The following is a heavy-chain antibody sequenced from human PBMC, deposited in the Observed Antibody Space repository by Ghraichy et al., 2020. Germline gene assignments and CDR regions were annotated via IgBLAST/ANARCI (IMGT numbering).Heavy chain of an antibody. J-gene: IGHJ4*02. D-gene: IGHD3-10*01. Sequence: ASVKVSCKASGYIFSSFGISWVRQAPGQGLEWMGWISVYNGNTNYAQKFQGRVTMTTDTSTSTAYMEVRSLRSDDTAVYYCARVPTAYYYGSGSYEDHWGQGTLVIVSS. CDR1: GYIFSSFG. V-gene: IGHV1-18*01. CDR2: ISVYNGNT. CDR3: ARVPTAYYYGSGSYEDH.